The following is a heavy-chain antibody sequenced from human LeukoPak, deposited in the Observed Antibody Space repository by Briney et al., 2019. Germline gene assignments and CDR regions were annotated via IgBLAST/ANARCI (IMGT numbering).Heavy chain of an antibody. J-gene: IGHJ4*02. V-gene: IGHV4-59*13. D-gene: IGHD5-12*01. CDR1: GGSISRDY. Sequence: SETLSLTCNVSGGSISRDYWSWIRQPPGKGLEFIGFIYDGETTTYSPSLQSRVTILVDTYKNQVSLRLKSVTAADTAVYYCARGGYSFYNYWGQGTLVTVSS. CDR2: IYDGETT. CDR3: ARGGYSFYNY.